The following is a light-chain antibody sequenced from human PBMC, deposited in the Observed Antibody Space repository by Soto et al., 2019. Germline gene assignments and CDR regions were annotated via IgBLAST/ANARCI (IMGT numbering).Light chain of an antibody. Sequence: DIVMTQSPLSLPVTPGEPASISCRSSQSLLHSNGYNYLDWYLQKQGQSPQLLIYLGSNRASGAPDRFSGSGSGTDFTLKISRVEAEDVGVYYCMQALQTPFTFGPGTKVDIK. V-gene: IGKV2-28*01. CDR1: QSLLHSNGYNY. J-gene: IGKJ3*01. CDR3: MQALQTPFT. CDR2: LGS.